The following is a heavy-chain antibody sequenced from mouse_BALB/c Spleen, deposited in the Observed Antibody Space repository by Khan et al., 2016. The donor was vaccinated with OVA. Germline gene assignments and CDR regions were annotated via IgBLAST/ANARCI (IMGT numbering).Heavy chain of an antibody. Sequence: QVRLQQSGAELAQPGASVKMSCKTSGYTFPSYWMHWVKQRPGQGLEWIGYIHPSPGYTESNQRFKDKATLTTDKSSSTAYMQLSRLTSEDSAVEYCARRGLYGIVAYWGQGTLGTVSA. D-gene: IGHD2-1*01. CDR3: ARRGLYGIVAY. CDR2: IHPSPGYT. CDR1: GYTFPSYW. V-gene: IGHV1-7*01. J-gene: IGHJ3*01.